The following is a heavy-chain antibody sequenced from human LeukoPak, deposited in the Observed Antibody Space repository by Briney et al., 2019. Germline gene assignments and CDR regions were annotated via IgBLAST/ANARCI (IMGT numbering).Heavy chain of an antibody. V-gene: IGHV4-30-4*07. CDR3: ARVLAAAGNNWFDP. CDR2: IYYTGNT. J-gene: IGHJ5*02. CDR1: GGSISSGGYS. Sequence: PSETLSLTCAVSGGSISSGGYSWSWIRQPPGKGMEWIAYIYYTGNTYFNPSLKSRATISVDTSKNQFSLKLSSVTAADTAVYYCARVLAAAGNNWFDPWGQGTLVTVSS. D-gene: IGHD6-13*01.